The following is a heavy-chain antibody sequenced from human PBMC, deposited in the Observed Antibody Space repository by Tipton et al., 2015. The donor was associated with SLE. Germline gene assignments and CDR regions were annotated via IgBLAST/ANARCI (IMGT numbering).Heavy chain of an antibody. CDR3: ARPKAARLYYFDY. CDR2: INPNSGGT. V-gene: IGHV1-2*02. J-gene: IGHJ4*02. D-gene: IGHD6-6*01. Sequence: QSGAEVKKPGASVKVSCKASGYTFTGYYMHWVRQAPGQGLEWMGWINPNSGGTNYAQKFQGRVTMTRDTSISTAYMELSSLRSEDTAVYYCARPKAARLYYFDYWGQGTLVTVSS. CDR1: GYTFTGYY.